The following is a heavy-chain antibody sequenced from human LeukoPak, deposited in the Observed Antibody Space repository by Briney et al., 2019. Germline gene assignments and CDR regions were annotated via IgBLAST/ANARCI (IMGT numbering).Heavy chain of an antibody. CDR3: ARHRRIAIRLTAYDV. CDR2: MKQDGGEK. J-gene: IGHJ3*01. Sequence: GGSLRLSCVASGFPLSTYWMSLVRQAPGQGLEWVAYMKQDGGEKYYVDSVKGRFTISRDNAKNSLYLQMNSLRGEDTAVYYCARHRRIAIRLTAYDVWGHGTMVTVSS. D-gene: IGHD2-21*01. V-gene: IGHV3-7*01. CDR1: GFPLSTYW.